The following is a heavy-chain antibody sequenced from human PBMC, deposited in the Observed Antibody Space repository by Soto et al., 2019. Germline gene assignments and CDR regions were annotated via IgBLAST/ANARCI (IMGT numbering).Heavy chain of an antibody. Sequence: EVQMLESGGGLVKPGRSLRLSCVVSGFSISNYGMTWVLQAPGKGLEWVSTIRGSDGSTYYPDSVKGRFSISRDNSKNTLYLHMNSLRAEDTATYYCAKDVNYDMLAGYYYYWGQGTLVTVSS. CDR1: GFSISNYG. CDR3: AKDVNYDMLAGYYYY. CDR2: IRGSDGST. D-gene: IGHD3-9*01. V-gene: IGHV3-23*01. J-gene: IGHJ4*02.